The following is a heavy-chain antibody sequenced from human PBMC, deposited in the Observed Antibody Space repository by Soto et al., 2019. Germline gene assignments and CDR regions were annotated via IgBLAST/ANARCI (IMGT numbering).Heavy chain of an antibody. CDR1: GDCSSGRY. Sequence: SETVSLTCTVSGDCSSGRYWSWVRQRPGKGLEWVGYVYYTGTTDYNSSLRSRVFISVDMSNNQFFLKLSSVTAADTVVFYCARIHSGSFYYGGLDSWGQGPLVTVS. CDR3: ARIHSGSFYYGGLDS. CDR2: VYYTGTT. V-gene: IGHV4-59*11. D-gene: IGHD3-10*01. J-gene: IGHJ4*02.